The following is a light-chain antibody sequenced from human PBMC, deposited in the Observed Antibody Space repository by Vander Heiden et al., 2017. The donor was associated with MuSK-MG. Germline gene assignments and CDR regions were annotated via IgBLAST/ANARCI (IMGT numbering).Light chain of an antibody. Sequence: QSVLTQPPSASETPGQMVTISCSGSSSNIGSNLVYWYQQLPGTAPKLLVYRNVQRRSGVPDRFSGSKSGTSASLAISGLRSEDEADYYCAAWDDRLSGWVFGGGTKLTVL. CDR2: RNV. J-gene: IGLJ3*02. CDR1: SSNIGSNL. V-gene: IGLV1-47*01. CDR3: AAWDDRLSGWV.